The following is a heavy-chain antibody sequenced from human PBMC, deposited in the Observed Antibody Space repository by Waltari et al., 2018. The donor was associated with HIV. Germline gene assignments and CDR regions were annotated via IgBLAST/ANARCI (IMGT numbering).Heavy chain of an antibody. CDR3: ARGSSSIVVVPQDFDY. V-gene: IGHV1-2*02. Sequence: QVQLVQSGAEVKKPGASVKVSCKASGYTFTGYYMHWVRQAPGQGLEWMGWINPNSGGTNDAQKFQGRVTMTRDTSISTAYMELSRLRSDDTAVYYCARGSSSIVVVPQDFDYWGQGTLVTVSS. CDR1: GYTFTGYY. J-gene: IGHJ4*02. D-gene: IGHD2-2*01. CDR2: INPNSGGT.